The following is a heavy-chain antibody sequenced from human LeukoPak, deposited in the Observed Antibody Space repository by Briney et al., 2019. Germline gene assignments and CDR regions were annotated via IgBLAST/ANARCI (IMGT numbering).Heavy chain of an antibody. D-gene: IGHD2-15*01. V-gene: IGHV1-46*01. Sequence: ASVKVSCKASGYTFTSYYMHWVRQAPGQGLEWMGLINPSGGSTSYAQKFQGRVTMTRDTSTSTVYMELSSLRSEDTAVYYCARASVYCSGGSCYRAHFDYWGQGTLVTVSS. CDR2: INPSGGST. CDR3: ARASVYCSGGSCYRAHFDY. J-gene: IGHJ4*02. CDR1: GYTFTSYY.